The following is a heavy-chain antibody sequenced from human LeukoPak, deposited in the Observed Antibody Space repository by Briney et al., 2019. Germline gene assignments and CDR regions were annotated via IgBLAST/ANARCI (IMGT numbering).Heavy chain of an antibody. V-gene: IGHV1-2*04. J-gene: IGHJ6*02. CDR1: GYTFTGYY. Sequence: ASVKVSCKASGYTFTGYYMHWVRQAPGQGLEWMGWINPNSGGTNYAQKFQGWVTMTRDTSISTAYMELSRLRSDDTAVYYCARELVTMVRGVTRLGYYYYGMDVWGQGTTVTVSS. CDR2: INPNSGGT. CDR3: ARELVTMVRGVTRLGYYYYGMDV. D-gene: IGHD3-10*01.